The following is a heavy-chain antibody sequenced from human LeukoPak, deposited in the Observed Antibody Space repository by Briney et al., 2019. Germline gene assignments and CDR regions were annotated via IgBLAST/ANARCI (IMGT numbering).Heavy chain of an antibody. J-gene: IGHJ3*02. CDR2: IARDGSHT. CDR3: ARERQDTILHSGAFDI. CDR1: GFTFSTYF. Sequence: GGSLRLSCAASGFTFSTYFMHWVRQAPGKGLEWVADIARDGSHTFYVESVKGRFTISRDNHKNTLYLQMNSLRAEDTAVYFCARERQDTILHSGAFDIWGQGTMVTVSS. V-gene: IGHV3-30-3*01. D-gene: IGHD2-21*01.